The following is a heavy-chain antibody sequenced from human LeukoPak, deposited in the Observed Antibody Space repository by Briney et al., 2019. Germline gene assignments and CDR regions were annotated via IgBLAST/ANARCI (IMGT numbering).Heavy chain of an antibody. CDR2: ISGSGGST. D-gene: IGHD6-19*01. CDR3: AKDLKVEQWKYIFDY. J-gene: IGHJ4*02. Sequence: PGGSLRLSCAASGFTFSSYAMSWVRQAPGKGLEWVSAISGSGGSTYYADSVKGRFTISRDNSKNTLYLQMNSLRAEDTAVYYCAKDLKVEQWKYIFDYWGQGTLVTVSS. V-gene: IGHV3-23*01. CDR1: GFTFSSYA.